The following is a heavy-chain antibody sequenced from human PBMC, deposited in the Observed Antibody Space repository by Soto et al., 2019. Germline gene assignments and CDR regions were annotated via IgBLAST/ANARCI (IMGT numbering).Heavy chain of an antibody. J-gene: IGHJ6*02. D-gene: IGHD2-2*01. V-gene: IGHV4-59*01. CDR3: ARDRALGYCSSTSCYGEGYGMDV. CDR2: IYYSGST. Sequence: GDSMSGYHCNWIRQPPGKGLEWIGYIYYSGSTNYNPSLKSRVTISVDTSKNQFSLKLSSVTAADTAVYYCARDRALGYCSSTSCYGEGYGMDVWGQGTTVTVSS. CDR1: GDSMSGYH.